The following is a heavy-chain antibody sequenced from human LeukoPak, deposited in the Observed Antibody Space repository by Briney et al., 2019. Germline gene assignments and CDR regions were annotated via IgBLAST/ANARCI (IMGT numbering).Heavy chain of an antibody. CDR3: ARGKVRGVFDP. CDR2: IYYSGST. D-gene: IGHD3-10*01. Sequence: PSQTLSPTCTVSGGSISSGDYYWSWIRQPPGKGLEWIGYIYYSGSTYYNPSLKSRVTISVDTSKNQFSLKLSSVTAADTAVYYCARGKVRGVFDPWGQGTLVTVSS. CDR1: GGSISSGDYY. V-gene: IGHV4-30-4*01. J-gene: IGHJ5*02.